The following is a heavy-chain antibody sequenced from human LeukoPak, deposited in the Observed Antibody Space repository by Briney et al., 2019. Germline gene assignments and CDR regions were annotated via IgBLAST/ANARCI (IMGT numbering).Heavy chain of an antibody. D-gene: IGHD3-22*01. Sequence: ASVKVSCKASGYTFTNYGISWVRQAPGQGLEWMGWISAYNGNTNYAQKLQGRVTMTTDTSTSTAYMELRSLRSDDTAVYYCARGATYYYDSSGYYFDYWGQGTLVTVSS. J-gene: IGHJ4*02. CDR2: ISAYNGNT. CDR3: ARGATYYYDSSGYYFDY. V-gene: IGHV1-18*01. CDR1: GYTFTNYG.